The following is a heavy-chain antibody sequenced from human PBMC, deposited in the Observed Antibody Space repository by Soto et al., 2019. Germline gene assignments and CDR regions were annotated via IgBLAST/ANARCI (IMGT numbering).Heavy chain of an antibody. J-gene: IGHJ5*02. CDR3: ARPPVGVITTYWFAP. CDR2: IIPIFGTA. Sequence: SVKVSCKASGGTFSSYAISWVRQAPGQGLEWMGGIIPIFGTANYAQKFQGRVTITADESTSTAYMELSSLRSEDTAVYYCARPPVGVITTYWFAPGGQGPWFTVS. CDR1: GGTFSSYA. D-gene: IGHD3-22*01. V-gene: IGHV1-69*13.